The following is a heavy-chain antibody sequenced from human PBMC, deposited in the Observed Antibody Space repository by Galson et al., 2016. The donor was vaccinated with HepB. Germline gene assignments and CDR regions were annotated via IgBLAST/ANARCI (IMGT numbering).Heavy chain of an antibody. J-gene: IGHJ4*02. Sequence: SLRLSCAASGFTFDDYAMHWVRQAPGRGLEWVSGISRDSGEIGHADSVMARFTISRDNAKNSLYLQMNSLRTEDTAFYFCAKGIPRGDSGGYYRPFDYWGQGTLVTVSS. CDR3: AKGIPRGDSGGYYRPFDY. V-gene: IGHV3-9*01. D-gene: IGHD3-22*01. CDR1: GFTFDDYA. CDR2: ISRDSGEI.